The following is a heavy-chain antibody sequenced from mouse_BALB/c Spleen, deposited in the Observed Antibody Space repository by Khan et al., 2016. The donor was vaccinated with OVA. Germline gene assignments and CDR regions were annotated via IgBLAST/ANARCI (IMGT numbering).Heavy chain of an antibody. V-gene: IGHV3-2*02. CDR2: ISYSGVT. CDR3: ARRNYYCYYFDY. D-gene: IGHD1-1*01. CDR1: GYSITSGYA. J-gene: IGHJ2*01. Sequence: EVQLQESGPGLVKPSQSLSLTCTVTGYSITSGYAWNWIRQFPGNKLEWMGYISYSGVTSYTPSLKSRISITRDTSKNQFFLQSNSVTTEDTAIYYYARRNYYCYYFDYWGQGTALTVSS.